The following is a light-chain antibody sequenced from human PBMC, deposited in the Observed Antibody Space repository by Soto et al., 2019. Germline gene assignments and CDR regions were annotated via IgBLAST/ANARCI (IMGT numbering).Light chain of an antibody. J-gene: IGKJ1*01. CDR2: GAS. CDR3: NQYDSSPRT. CDR1: QSVNSY. V-gene: IGKV3-20*01. Sequence: EIVLTQSPGTLSLSPGERATLSCRASQSVNSYLAWYQQKPGQAPRLLIYGASSRATGIPDRFSGSGSGADFTLTISRLEPEDFAVYYWNQYDSSPRTFGQGTKVDIK.